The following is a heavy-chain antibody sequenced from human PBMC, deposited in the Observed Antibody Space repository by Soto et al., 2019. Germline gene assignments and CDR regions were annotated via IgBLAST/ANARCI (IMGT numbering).Heavy chain of an antibody. Sequence: TLSLTCTVSGDSISSDYYHWTWIRQSPGKGLEWIGYIHHSGSILYNPSLKSRVTISVDTSKNEFALHLTSVTAADTAVYYCVREDDGGDSLDVSGQGTTVNVSS. V-gene: IGHV4-30-4*08. D-gene: IGHD2-21*02. CDR2: IHHSGSI. J-gene: IGHJ6*01. CDR1: GDSISSDYYH. CDR3: VREDDGGDSLDV.